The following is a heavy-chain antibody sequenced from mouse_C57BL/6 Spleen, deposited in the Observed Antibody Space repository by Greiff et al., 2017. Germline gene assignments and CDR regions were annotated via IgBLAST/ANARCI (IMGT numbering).Heavy chain of an antibody. J-gene: IGHJ1*03. CDR1: GFTFSSYT. V-gene: IGHV5-9*01. CDR2: ISGGGGNT. D-gene: IGHD1-1*02. Sequence: EVKLLESGGGLVKPGGSLKLSCAASGFTFSSYTMSWVRQTPEKRLEWVATISGGGGNTYYPDSVKGRFTISRDNAKNTRYLQMSSLRSEDTALYYCARHGGYYWYFDVWGTGTTVTVSS. CDR3: ARHGGYYWYFDV.